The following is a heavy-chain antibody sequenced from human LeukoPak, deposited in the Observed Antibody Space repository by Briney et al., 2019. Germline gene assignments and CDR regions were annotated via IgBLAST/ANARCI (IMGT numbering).Heavy chain of an antibody. V-gene: IGHV1-8*01. CDR1: GYTFTSYD. CDR2: MNPNSGNT. D-gene: IGHD2-2*01. Sequence: ASVKVSCKASGYTFTSYDINWVRQATGQGLEWMGWMNPNSGNTGYAQKFQGRVTMTRNTSISTAYMELSSLRSEDTAVYYCARGSRTSSNSCYYQVWGQGTLVTVSS. CDR3: ARGSRTSSNSCYYQV. J-gene: IGHJ4*02.